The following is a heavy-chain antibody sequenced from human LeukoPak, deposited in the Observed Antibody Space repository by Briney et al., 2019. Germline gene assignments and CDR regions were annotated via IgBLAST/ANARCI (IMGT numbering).Heavy chain of an antibody. CDR3: ARVGAAAGPFDY. Sequence: EASVKVSCKASGGTFSCYAISWVRQAPGQGLEWMGGIIPIFGTANYAQKFQGRVTITTDESTSTAYMELSSLRSEDTAVYYCARVGAAAGPFDYWGQGTLVTVSS. D-gene: IGHD6-13*01. J-gene: IGHJ4*02. CDR2: IIPIFGTA. CDR1: GGTFSCYA. V-gene: IGHV1-69*05.